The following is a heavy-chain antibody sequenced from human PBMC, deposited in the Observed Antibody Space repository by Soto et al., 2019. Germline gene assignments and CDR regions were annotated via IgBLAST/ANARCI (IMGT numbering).Heavy chain of an antibody. J-gene: IGHJ4*02. CDR2: ISAYNGNT. CDR3: ARSPGGREIAINFDY. V-gene: IGHV1-18*01. CDR1: GYTFTSYG. D-gene: IGHD3-16*01. Sequence: GASEKVSCKASGYTFTSYGISWVRQAPGQGLEWMGWISAYNGNTNYAQKLQGRVTMTTDTSTSTAYMELRSLRSDDTAVYYCARSPGGREIAINFDYWGQGTLVTVSS.